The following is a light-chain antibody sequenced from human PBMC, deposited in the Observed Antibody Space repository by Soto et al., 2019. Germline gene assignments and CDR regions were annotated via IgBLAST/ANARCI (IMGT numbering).Light chain of an antibody. J-gene: IGLJ2*01. CDR2: DVT. V-gene: IGLV2-14*01. Sequence: QSALTQPASVSGSPGQSITISCTGTSSDVGAYNYVSWYQQHPGKAPKLMIYDVTNRPSGVSSRFSGSKSDNTASLTISGLQAEVEADYYCSSYTRSTTLVVFGGGTKLTVL. CDR1: SSDVGAYNY. CDR3: SSYTRSTTLVV.